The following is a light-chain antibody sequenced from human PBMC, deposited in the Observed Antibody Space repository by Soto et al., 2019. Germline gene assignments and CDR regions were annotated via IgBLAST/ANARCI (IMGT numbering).Light chain of an antibody. CDR3: QEYNSYGRT. J-gene: IGKJ1*01. CDR1: QSISSW. Sequence: DIQMTQSPSTLSASVGDRVTITCRASQSISSWLAWYQQKPGKAPKLLIHKASSLESGVPSRFSGSGSGTEFTLTISSLQPDDFATYYCQEYNSYGRTFGRGTKVEIK. CDR2: KAS. V-gene: IGKV1-5*03.